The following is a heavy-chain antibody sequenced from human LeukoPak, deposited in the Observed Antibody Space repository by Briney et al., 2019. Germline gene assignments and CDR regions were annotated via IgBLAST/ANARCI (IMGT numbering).Heavy chain of an antibody. CDR2: IFYSGST. J-gene: IGHJ4*02. V-gene: IGHV4-59*08. CDR1: GGSISSYY. Sequence: SETLSLTCTVSGGSISSYYWSWIRQPPGKGLEWIGYIFYSGSTIYNPSLKSRVTISVDTSKNQFSLKLSSVTAADTAVYYCARGGTMTTVPLWGQGTLVTVSS. D-gene: IGHD4-17*01. CDR3: ARGGTMTTVPL.